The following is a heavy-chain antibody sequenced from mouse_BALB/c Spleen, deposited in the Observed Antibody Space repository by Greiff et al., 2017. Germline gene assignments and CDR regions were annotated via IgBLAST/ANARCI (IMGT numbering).Heavy chain of an antibody. V-gene: IGHV2-2*02. Sequence: QVQLKQSGPGLVQPSQSLSITCTVSGFSLTSYGVHWVRQSPGKGLEWLGVIWSGGSTDYNAAFISRLSISKDNSKSQVFFKMNSLQANDTGIYYCARPGTGYYFDYWGQGTTLTVSS. J-gene: IGHJ2*01. CDR1: GFSLTSYG. CDR2: IWSGGST. D-gene: IGHD4-1*01. CDR3: ARPGTGYYFDY.